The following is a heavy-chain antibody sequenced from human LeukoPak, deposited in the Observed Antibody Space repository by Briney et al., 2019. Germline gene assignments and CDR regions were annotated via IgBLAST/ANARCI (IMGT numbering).Heavy chain of an antibody. V-gene: IGHV4-4*07. J-gene: IGHJ4*02. CDR1: GGSISSYY. D-gene: IGHD3-9*01. Sequence: SETLSLTCSVSGGSISSYYWSWIRQPAGKGLEWIGRIYTSGSTNYNPSLQSRVTMSVDTSKNQFSLKLSSVTAADTAVYYCARSHQGYYDILTGYFRPFDYWGQGTLVTVSS. CDR2: IYTSGST. CDR3: ARSHQGYYDILTGYFRPFDY.